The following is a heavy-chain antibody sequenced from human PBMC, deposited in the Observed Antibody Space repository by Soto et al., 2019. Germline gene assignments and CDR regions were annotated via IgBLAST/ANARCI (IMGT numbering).Heavy chain of an antibody. J-gene: IGHJ4*02. Sequence: ESGPTLVNPTQTLTLTCTFSGFSLSTSGVGVGWIRQPPGKALEWLALIYWDDDKRYSPSLKSRLTITKDTSKNQAVLTMTNMDPVDTATYYCAHWYYYDSSGYYRYYFDYWGQGTLVTVSS. CDR2: IYWDDDK. D-gene: IGHD3-22*01. CDR1: GFSLSTSGVG. CDR3: AHWYYYDSSGYYRYYFDY. V-gene: IGHV2-5*02.